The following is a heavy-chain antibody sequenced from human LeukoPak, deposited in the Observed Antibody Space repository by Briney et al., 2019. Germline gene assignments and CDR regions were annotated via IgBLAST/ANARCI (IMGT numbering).Heavy chain of an antibody. Sequence: GGALRLSCAASVFTFSNAWMMWVGQAAPKELEGVGRIKSKTDGGTTDYIAPVTGRFTISRDDSQKKLYLQMNSLKTEDTAVYYCTTGAPRAYSGSYSNCWGQGTLVTVSS. D-gene: IGHD1-26*01. V-gene: IGHV3-15*01. J-gene: IGHJ4*02. CDR3: TTGAPRAYSGSYSNC. CDR2: IKSKTDGGTT. CDR1: VFTFSNAW.